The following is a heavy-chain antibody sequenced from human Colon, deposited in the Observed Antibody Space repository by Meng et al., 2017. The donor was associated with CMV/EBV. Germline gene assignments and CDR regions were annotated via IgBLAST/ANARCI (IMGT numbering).Heavy chain of an antibody. CDR2: ISAYNGNT. Sequence: QVQLVQAGAELKKPGASAKVSCKASGYTFSNYGISWLRQAPGQGLEWMGWISAYNGNTNYAQNFQGRLTVTTDTSANTAYMELTRLRSDDTAVYFCARGGYISSWYVAPDYWAREPWSPSPQ. CDR1: GYTFSNYG. J-gene: IGHJ4*02. V-gene: IGHV1-18*01. D-gene: IGHD6-13*01. CDR3: ARGGYISSWYVAPDY.